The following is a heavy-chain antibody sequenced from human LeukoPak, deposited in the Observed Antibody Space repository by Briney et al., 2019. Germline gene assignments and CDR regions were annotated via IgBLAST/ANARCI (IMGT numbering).Heavy chain of an antibody. CDR1: GFTFSSYA. Sequence: GGSLRLSCAASGFTFSSYAMHWVRQAPGKGLEWVAVISYDGSNKYYADSLKGRFTISRDNAKNSLYLQMNSLRAEDTAVYYCARGGPRDGYDYWGQGTLVTVSS. V-gene: IGHV3-30*04. D-gene: IGHD5-18*01. J-gene: IGHJ4*02. CDR2: ISYDGSNK. CDR3: ARGGPRDGYDY.